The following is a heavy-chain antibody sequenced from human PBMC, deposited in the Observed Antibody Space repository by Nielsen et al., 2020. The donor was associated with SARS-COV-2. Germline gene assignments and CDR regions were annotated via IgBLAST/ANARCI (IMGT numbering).Heavy chain of an antibody. D-gene: IGHD2-8*01. CDR3: AREMDYYGMDV. Sequence: SLKISCAASGFTFDDYAMHWVRQAPGKGLEWVSGISWNSGSIGYADSVKGRFTISRDNAKNSLYLQMNSLRAEDTALYYCAREMDYYGMDVWGQGTTVTVSS. V-gene: IGHV3-9*01. J-gene: IGHJ6*02. CDR2: ISWNSGSI. CDR1: GFTFDDYA.